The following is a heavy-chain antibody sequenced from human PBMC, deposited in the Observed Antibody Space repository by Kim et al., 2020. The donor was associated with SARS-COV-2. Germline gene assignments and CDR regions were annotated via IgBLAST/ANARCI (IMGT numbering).Heavy chain of an antibody. CDR1: GYTFTSYG. Sequence: ASVKVSCKASGYTFTSYGISWVRQAPGQGLEWMGWISAYNGNTNYAQKLQGRVTMTTDTSTSTAYMELRSLRSDDTAVYYCARDNGSGWELIHLDYWGQGTLVTVSS. J-gene: IGHJ4*02. V-gene: IGHV1-18*04. CDR3: ARDNGSGWELIHLDY. CDR2: ISAYNGNT. D-gene: IGHD1-26*01.